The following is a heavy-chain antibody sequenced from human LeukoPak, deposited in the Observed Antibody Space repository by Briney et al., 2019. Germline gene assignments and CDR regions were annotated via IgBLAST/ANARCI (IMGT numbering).Heavy chain of an antibody. Sequence: GGSLRLSCAASGFTFSSFAMNWVRQAPGKGLEWVSSISDNGNNTYYTDSVKGRFTISRDNSKNTLYLQMNSLRAEDTAVYYCARESHLAAAGPNGSNWFDPWGQGTLVTVSS. D-gene: IGHD6-13*01. CDR2: ISDNGNNT. CDR3: ARESHLAAAGPNGSNWFDP. CDR1: GFTFSSFA. J-gene: IGHJ5*02. V-gene: IGHV3-23*01.